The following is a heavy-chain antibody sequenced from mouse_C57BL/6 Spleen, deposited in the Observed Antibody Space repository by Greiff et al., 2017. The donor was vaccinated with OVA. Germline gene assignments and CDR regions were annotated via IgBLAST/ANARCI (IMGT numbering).Heavy chain of an antibody. J-gene: IGHJ4*01. CDR2: IDPSDSYT. V-gene: IGHV1-59*01. CDR3: ARITTGVMVY. Sequence: QVQLQQPGAELVRPGTSVKLSCKASGYTFTSYWMHWVKQRPGQGLEWIGVIDPSDSYTNYNQKFKGKATLTVDTSSSTAYMQLSSLTSEDSAVYYCARITTGVMVYWGQGTSVTVSS. D-gene: IGHD1-1*01. CDR1: GYTFTSYW.